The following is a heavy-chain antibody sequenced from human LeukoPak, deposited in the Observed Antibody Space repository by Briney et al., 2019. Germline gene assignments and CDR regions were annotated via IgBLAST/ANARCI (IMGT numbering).Heavy chain of an antibody. V-gene: IGHV3-21*01. CDR3: ARVKGTERDY. CDR2: ISGSSTYI. Sequence: PGGSLRLSCAASGFTFSTYSMNGVRQAPGKGLEWVSSISGSSTYIFYADSVKGRFTISRDNAKNSLYLQMNSLRVEDTAVYYCARVKGTERDYWGQGTLVTVSS. CDR1: GFTFSTYS. J-gene: IGHJ4*02. D-gene: IGHD3/OR15-3a*01.